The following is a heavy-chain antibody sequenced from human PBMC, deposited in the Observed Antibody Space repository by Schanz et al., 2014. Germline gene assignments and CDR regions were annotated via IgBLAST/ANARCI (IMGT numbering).Heavy chain of an antibody. CDR3: ARGGARRFPVVPDAIQGLRGHYYYYYLDV. CDR2: VYTSGST. Sequence: QVQLQESGPGLVKPSQTLSLTCSVSGGSISSGSYYWNWIRQPAGKGLEWIGRVYTSGSTNYNPSLKSRVPISLHTPKNQVSRKLRSVTAADTAVYYCARGGARRFPVVPDAIQGLRGHYYYYYLDVWGKGTTVTASS. CDR1: GGSISSGSYY. J-gene: IGHJ6*03. V-gene: IGHV4-61*02. D-gene: IGHD2-2*02.